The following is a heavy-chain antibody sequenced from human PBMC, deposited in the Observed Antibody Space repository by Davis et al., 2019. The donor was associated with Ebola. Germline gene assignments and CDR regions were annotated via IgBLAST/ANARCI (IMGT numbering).Heavy chain of an antibody. J-gene: IGHJ4*02. D-gene: IGHD1-26*01. CDR1: GYIFTRYS. V-gene: IGHV1-69*06. CDR2: IIPIFGTA. CDR3: ARALGYSGSYYGY. Sequence: SVKVSCKTSGYIFTRYSIHWVRQAPGQGLEWMGGIIPIFGTANYAQKFQGRVTITADKSTSTAYMELSSLRSEDTAVYYCARALGYSGSYYGYWGQGTLVTVSS.